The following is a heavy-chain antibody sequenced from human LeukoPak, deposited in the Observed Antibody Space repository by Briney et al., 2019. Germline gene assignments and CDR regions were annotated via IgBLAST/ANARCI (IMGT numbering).Heavy chain of an antibody. CDR1: GGTFSSYT. CDR3: ARARGRNIVVVPAAIYYFDY. V-gene: IGHV1-69*02. J-gene: IGHJ4*02. D-gene: IGHD2-2*02. Sequence: ASVKVSCKASGGTFSSYTISWVRQAPGQGLEWMGRIIPILGIANYAQKFQGRVTMTADESTSTAYMELSSLRSEDTAVYYCARARGRNIVVVPAAIYYFDYWGQGTLVTVS. CDR2: IIPILGIA.